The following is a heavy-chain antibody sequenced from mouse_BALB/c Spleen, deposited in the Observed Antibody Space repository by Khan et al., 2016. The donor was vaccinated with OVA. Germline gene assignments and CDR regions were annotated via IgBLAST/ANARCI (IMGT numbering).Heavy chain of an antibody. CDR2: INPYNDYT. CDR1: GYTFTSYD. V-gene: IGHV1S136*01. CDR3: ERGVLGLQTWFAY. Sequence: VQLQQSGPELVKPGASVKMSCKASGYTFTSYDMYWVKQKPGQGLEWIGYINPYNDYTKFNEKFKGKATLTSDKSSSTAYMELSSLTSEDSAVYYVERGVLGLQTWFAYWGQGTLVTVSA. J-gene: IGHJ3*01. D-gene: IGHD3-1*01.